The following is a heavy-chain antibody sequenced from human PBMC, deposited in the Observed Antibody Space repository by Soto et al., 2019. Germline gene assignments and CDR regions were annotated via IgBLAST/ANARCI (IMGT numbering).Heavy chain of an antibody. CDR3: ARRSTVVTPTPFDY. Sequence: SETLSLTCAVSGDSITSGQWWSWVRQPPGKGLEWIGEIYHSGSTNYNPSLKSRVTISVDKSRNQFSLKLSSVTAADTALYYCARRSTVVTPTPFDYWGQGTLVTVSS. CDR1: GDSITSGQW. D-gene: IGHD4-17*01. CDR2: IYHSGST. J-gene: IGHJ4*02. V-gene: IGHV4-4*02.